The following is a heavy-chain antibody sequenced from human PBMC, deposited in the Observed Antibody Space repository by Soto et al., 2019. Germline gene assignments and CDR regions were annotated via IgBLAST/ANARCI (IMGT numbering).Heavy chain of an antibody. CDR2: IYYSGST. CDR3: GRLQNFINWCFDF. V-gene: IGHV4-59*08. J-gene: IGHJ4*02. CDR1: GGSISSYY. D-gene: IGHD1-7*01. Sequence: SETLSLTCTVSGGSISSYYWSWIRQPPGKGLEWIGYIYYSGSTNYNPSLKSRVTISVDTSKNQFSLKLSSVTAADTAVYYGGRLQNFINWCFDFWGQGVLVTVSS.